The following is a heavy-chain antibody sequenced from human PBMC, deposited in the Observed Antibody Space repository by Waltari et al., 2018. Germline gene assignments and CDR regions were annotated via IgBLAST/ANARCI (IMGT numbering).Heavy chain of an antibody. J-gene: IGHJ4*02. CDR3: ARAGIVERAFDY. D-gene: IGHD1-26*01. V-gene: IGHV4-39*07. CDR1: GGSIRSSSYY. Sequence: QLQLQESGPGLVKPSETLSLTCTVSGGSIRSSSYYWGWIRQPPGKGLEWIGSIYYSGSTYYNPSLKSRVTISVDTSKNQFSLKLSSVTAADTAVYYCARAGIVERAFDYWGQGTLVTVSS. CDR2: IYYSGST.